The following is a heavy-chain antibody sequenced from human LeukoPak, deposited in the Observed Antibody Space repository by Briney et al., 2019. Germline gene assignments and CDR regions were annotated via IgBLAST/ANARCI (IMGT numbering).Heavy chain of an antibody. CDR3: ARGGAITF. D-gene: IGHD1-14*01. J-gene: IGHJ4*02. Sequence: REASVKVSCKVSGYTLTELSMHWVRQAPGKGLEWMGGFDPEDGETIYAQKFQGRVTMTRNTSISTAYMELSSLRSEDTAVYYCARGGAITFWGQGTLVTVSS. CDR2: FDPEDGET. V-gene: IGHV1-24*01. CDR1: GYTLTELS.